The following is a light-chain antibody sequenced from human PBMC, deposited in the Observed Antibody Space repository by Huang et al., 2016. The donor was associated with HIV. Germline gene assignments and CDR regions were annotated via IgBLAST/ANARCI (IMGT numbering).Light chain of an antibody. CDR2: WAS. CDR1: QSVFYSSNNKHY. CDR3: QQYYSTPIT. J-gene: IGKJ5*01. V-gene: IGKV4-1*01. Sequence: DIVMTQSPDSLAVSLGERATINCKSSQSVFYSSNNKHYLAWYQQKPGQPPKLLIYWASTWESGVPDRFSGSGSGTDFTLTISSLQAEDVAVYYCQQYYSTPITFAQGTRLEIK.